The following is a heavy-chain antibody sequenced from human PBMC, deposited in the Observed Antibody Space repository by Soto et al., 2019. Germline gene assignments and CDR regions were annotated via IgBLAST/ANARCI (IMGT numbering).Heavy chain of an antibody. CDR2: INPRFGDT. D-gene: IGHD3-10*01. CDR1: GYTFTAYY. CDR3: ARNMDYYYGPGSGNGHGF. Sequence: QVQLVQSGAELKEPGDSVRVSCEASGYTFTAYYIHWVRQAPGQGLEWMGWINPRFGDTSYAQDFQGRVSMTRDTSISTVYMEVSRLTSDDTAIYYCARNMDYYYGPGSGNGHGFWGQGTTVPVFS. V-gene: IGHV1-2*02. J-gene: IGHJ6*02.